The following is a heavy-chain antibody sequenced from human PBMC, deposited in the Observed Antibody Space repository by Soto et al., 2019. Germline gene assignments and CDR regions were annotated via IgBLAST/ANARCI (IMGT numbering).Heavy chain of an antibody. V-gene: IGHV3-23*01. CDR3: AKAFGYSSTWFARNWFDP. J-gene: IGHJ5*02. CDR2: ISGSGDET. D-gene: IGHD6-13*01. Sequence: GVLKISCAASGLTFSSSAMSWVRQAPGKGLEWVSAISGSGDETSYVDSVKGRFTISRDDSKNTLYLQMSSLRAEDTAVYYCAKAFGYSSTWFARNWFDPWGQGTLVTVSS. CDR1: GLTFSSSA.